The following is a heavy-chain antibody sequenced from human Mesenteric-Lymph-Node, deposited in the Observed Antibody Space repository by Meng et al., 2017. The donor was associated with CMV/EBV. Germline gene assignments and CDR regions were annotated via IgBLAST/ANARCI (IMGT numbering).Heavy chain of an antibody. CDR1: GFTFDDYT. V-gene: IGHV3-43*01. CDR2: IGWDGGST. CDR3: ARDNPNWGFDGGFDY. J-gene: IGHJ4*02. Sequence: GESLKISCAASGFTFDDYTMHWVRQAPGKGLEWVSLIGWDGGSTYYADSVKGRFTISRDNSKNTLYLQMNSLRAEDTAVYYCARDNPNWGFDGGFDYWGQGTLVTVSS. D-gene: IGHD7-27*01.